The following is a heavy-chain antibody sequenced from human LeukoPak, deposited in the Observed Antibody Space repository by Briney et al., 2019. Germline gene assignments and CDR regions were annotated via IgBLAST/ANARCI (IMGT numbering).Heavy chain of an antibody. CDR1: GYTFTNYY. CDR3: ARRRAGGLNLNYFDY. J-gene: IGHJ4*02. V-gene: IGHV1-46*01. Sequence: ASVKVSCKASGYTFTNYYLHWVRQAPGQGLEWMGIINPSGGSTGYAQRFQGRVTMTRDMSTSAVYMELSSLISEDTAVYYCARRRAGGLNLNYFDYWGQGALVTVSS. D-gene: IGHD4-23*01. CDR2: INPSGGST.